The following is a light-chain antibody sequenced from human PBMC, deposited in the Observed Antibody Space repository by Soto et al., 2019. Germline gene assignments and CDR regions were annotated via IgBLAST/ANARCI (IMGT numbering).Light chain of an antibody. CDR2: DES. J-gene: IGKJ1*01. CDR3: QKRSNWPWT. CDR1: QSVSSY. V-gene: IGKV3-11*01. Sequence: ELVLTQSPATLSLSPGERATLSCRASQSVSSYLAWYQQKTGQAPRLLIYDESNRATGIPDRLSGSGSGTDLNLTISRLEPEDFAVYYCQKRSNWPWTCGQGTKVDIK.